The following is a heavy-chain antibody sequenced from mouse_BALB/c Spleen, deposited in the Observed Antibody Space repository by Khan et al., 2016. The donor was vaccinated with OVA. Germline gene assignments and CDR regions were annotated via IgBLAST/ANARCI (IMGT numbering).Heavy chain of an antibody. D-gene: IGHD2-14*01. Sequence: EVELVESGPELVKPGASVKMSCKASGYTFTSYVIHWVKQKPGQGLEWIGYIYPYNDDTKYNEKFKGKATLTSDTSSSTAYMELRSLTSEDSAVYYCARNYRYDVYLDFWGQGTTLTVSS. CDR3: ARNYRYDVYLDF. V-gene: IGHV1S136*01. CDR1: GYTFTSYV. CDR2: IYPYNDDT. J-gene: IGHJ2*01.